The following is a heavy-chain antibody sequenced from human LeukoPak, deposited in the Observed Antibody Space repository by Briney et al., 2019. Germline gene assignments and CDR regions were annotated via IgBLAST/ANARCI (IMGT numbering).Heavy chain of an antibody. CDR3: AREGEDDRASDI. J-gene: IGHJ3*02. CDR2: IIPIFGTA. D-gene: IGHD3-9*01. V-gene: IGHV1-69*13. Sequence: GASVKVSCKASGGTFSSYAISWVRQAPGQGLEWMGGIIPIFGTANYAQKFQGRVTITADESTSTAYMELSSLRSEDTAVYYCAREGEDDRASDIWGQGTMATVSS. CDR1: GGTFSSYA.